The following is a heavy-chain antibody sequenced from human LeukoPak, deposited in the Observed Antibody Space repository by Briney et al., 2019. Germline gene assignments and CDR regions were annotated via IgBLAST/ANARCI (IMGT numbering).Heavy chain of an antibody. Sequence: SETLSLTCTVPGGSISSSSYYWGWIRQPPGKGLEWIGSIYYGGSTYYNPSLKSRVTISVATSKNQFSLKLSSVTAADTAVYYCARGVWPQQWLVWADAFDIWGQGTMVTVSS. CDR3: ARGVWPQQWLVWADAFDI. CDR1: GGSISSSSYY. J-gene: IGHJ3*02. V-gene: IGHV4-39*07. D-gene: IGHD6-19*01. CDR2: IYYGGST.